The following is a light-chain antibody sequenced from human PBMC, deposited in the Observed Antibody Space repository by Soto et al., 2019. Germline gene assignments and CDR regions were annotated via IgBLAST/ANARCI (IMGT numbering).Light chain of an antibody. CDR2: GND. J-gene: IGLJ1*01. CDR3: QSYDRSLSGSV. CDR1: SSNIGAGYD. V-gene: IGLV1-40*01. Sequence: QSALTQPPSVSGAPGQGVTISCTGSSSNIGAGYDVHWYQQLPGAAPKLLIFGNDNRPSGVPDRFSGSRSGTSASLAITGLQAEDEADYYFQSYDRSLSGSVFGAGTKLTVL.